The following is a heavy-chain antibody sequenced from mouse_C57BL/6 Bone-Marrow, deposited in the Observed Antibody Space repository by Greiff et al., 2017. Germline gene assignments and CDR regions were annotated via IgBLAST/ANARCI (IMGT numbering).Heavy chain of an antibody. CDR2: ISDGGSYT. D-gene: IGHD1-1*01. Sequence: EVQLVESGGGLVKPGGSLKLSCAASGFTFSSYSMSWVRQTPEKRLEWVATISDGGSYTYYPDNVKGRFTISRDNAKNNLYLQMSQLKSEDTAMYYGARGCCCYGNYWDYGGRGTALTVSA. V-gene: IGHV5-4*01. CDR1: GFTFSSYS. CDR3: ARGCCCYGNYWDY. J-gene: IGHJ2*01.